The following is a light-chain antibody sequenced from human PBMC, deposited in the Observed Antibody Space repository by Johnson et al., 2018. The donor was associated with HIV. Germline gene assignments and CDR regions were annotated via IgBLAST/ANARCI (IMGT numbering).Light chain of an antibody. CDR3: GTWDSSLSAGV. CDR1: YSNIGNNY. Sequence: QLVLTQPPSVSAAPGQKVTISCSGSYSNIGNNYVSWYQQVPGTAPKLLIYDNDKRPSGIPDRFSASKSGTSATLGITGLQTGDEADYYCGTWDSSLSAGVFGAGTKVTVL. CDR2: DND. J-gene: IGLJ1*01. V-gene: IGLV1-51*01.